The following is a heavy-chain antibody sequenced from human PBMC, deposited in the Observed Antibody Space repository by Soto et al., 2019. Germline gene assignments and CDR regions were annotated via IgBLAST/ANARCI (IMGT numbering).Heavy chain of an antibody. J-gene: IGHJ4*01. D-gene: IGHD3-3*01. CDR3: AKDFTFFGVVPSGN. CDR2: ISGTGSST. CDR1: GFTFSNYA. V-gene: IGHV3-23*01. Sequence: PGGSLRLSCAASGFTFSNYAMSWVRQAPGKGLEWVSTISGTGSSTYYADSEKGRFTISRDNSKNTLYLQMNSLRAEDTAVYYCAKDFTFFGVVPSGNWGHGTLVTVS.